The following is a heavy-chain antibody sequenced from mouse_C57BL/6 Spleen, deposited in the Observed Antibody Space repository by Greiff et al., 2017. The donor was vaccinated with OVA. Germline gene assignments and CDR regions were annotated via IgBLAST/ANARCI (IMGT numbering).Heavy chain of an antibody. CDR2: INYDGSST. CDR1: GFTFSDYY. J-gene: IGHJ1*03. V-gene: IGHV5-16*01. CDR3: ARLTPDWYFDV. Sequence: EVKLMESEGGLVQPGSSMKLSCTASGFTFSDYYMAWVRQVPEKGLEWVANINYDGSSTYYLDSLKSRFIISRDNAKNILYLQMSSLKSEDTATYYCARLTPDWYFDVWGTGTTVTVSS. D-gene: IGHD4-1*01.